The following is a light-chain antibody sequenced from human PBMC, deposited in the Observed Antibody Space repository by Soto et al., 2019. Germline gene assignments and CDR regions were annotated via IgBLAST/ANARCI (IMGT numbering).Light chain of an antibody. J-gene: IGLJ1*01. CDR1: RGDVGGFNY. Sequence: QSALTQPRSVSGSPGQSVTISCIGTRGDVGGFNYVSWYQQHPGKAPKLMIYGVTKRPSGVPDRFSGSKSGSTASLTVSGLQTEDEADYYCNSYVAGSNVFGTGTKLTVL. CDR2: GVT. CDR3: NSYVAGSNV. V-gene: IGLV2-11*01.